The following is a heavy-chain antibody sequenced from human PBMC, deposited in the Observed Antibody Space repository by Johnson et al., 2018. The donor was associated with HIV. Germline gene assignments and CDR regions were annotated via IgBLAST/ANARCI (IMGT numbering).Heavy chain of an antibody. D-gene: IGHD1-14*01. CDR2: LNWSGGRK. CDR1: GFTFDDYA. Sequence: VQLVESGGGVVRPGGSLRLSCAASGFTFDDYAMSWVRQVSGKGLEWVSGLNWSGGRKYYADSVKGRFTIPRDNAKNSLYLQINSLKSEDTAVYYCTRARINSGGHFPDAFDIWGQGTMGTVSS. V-gene: IGHV3-20*04. J-gene: IGHJ3*02. CDR3: TRARINSGGHFPDAFDI.